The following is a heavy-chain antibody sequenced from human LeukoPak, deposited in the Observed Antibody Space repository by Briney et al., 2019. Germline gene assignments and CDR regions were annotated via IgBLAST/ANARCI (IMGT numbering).Heavy chain of an antibody. V-gene: IGHV4-61*02. J-gene: IGHJ3*02. CDR1: GGSITSNPYY. Sequence: SETLSLTCTVTGGSITSNPYYWSWIRQPAGKGLEWIGRIYTSGSTNYNPSLKSRVTMSVDTSKNQFSLKLSSVTAADTAVYFCARDRGDYGDQGDAFDIWGQGTMVTVSS. D-gene: IGHD4-17*01. CDR3: ARDRGDYGDQGDAFDI. CDR2: IYTSGST.